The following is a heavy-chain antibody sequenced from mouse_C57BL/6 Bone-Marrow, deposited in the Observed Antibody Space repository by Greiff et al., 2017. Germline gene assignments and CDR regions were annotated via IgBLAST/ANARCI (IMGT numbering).Heavy chain of an antibody. D-gene: IGHD3-1*01. V-gene: IGHV1-39*01. Sequence: EVQLHQSGPELVKPGASVKISCKASGYSFTDSNMNWVKQSNGKSLAWIVVINPNYGTTSYNQKLKGSATLTVEQSSSTAYMQLNSLTSEDSAVFYCARGGLLYYAMDYWGQGTSVTVSS. CDR1: GYSFTDSN. J-gene: IGHJ4*01. CDR2: INPNYGTT. CDR3: ARGGLLYYAMDY.